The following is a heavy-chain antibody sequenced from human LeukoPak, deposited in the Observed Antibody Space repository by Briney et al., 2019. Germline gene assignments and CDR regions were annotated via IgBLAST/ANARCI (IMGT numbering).Heavy chain of an antibody. CDR1: GYTFTSYD. CDR2: MNPNSGNT. J-gene: IGHJ4*02. Sequence: APSVQVSCTASGYTFTSYDINWVRQATGQGLEWMGWMNPNSGNTGYAQKFQGRVTMTRNTSISTAYMELSSLRSEDTAVYYCARGENFRSTDDVIDYWGQGTLVTVSS. D-gene: IGHD4-11*01. V-gene: IGHV1-8*01. CDR3: ARGENFRSTDDVIDY.